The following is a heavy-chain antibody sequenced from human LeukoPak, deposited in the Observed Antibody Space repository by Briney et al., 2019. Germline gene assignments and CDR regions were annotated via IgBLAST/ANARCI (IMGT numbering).Heavy chain of an antibody. Sequence: GRSLRLSCAASGFTFSSYAMHWVRQAPGKGLEWVAVISYDGSSKYYADSVKGRFTISRDNSKNTLYLQMNSLRAEDTAVYYCARDFYGSGSDGYYGMDVWGQGTTVTVSS. V-gene: IGHV3-30-3*01. J-gene: IGHJ6*02. CDR1: GFTFSSYA. CDR3: ARDFYGSGSDGYYGMDV. CDR2: ISYDGSSK. D-gene: IGHD3-10*01.